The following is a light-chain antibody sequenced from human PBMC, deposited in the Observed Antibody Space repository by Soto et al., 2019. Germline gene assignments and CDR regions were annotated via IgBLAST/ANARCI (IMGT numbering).Light chain of an antibody. CDR2: STD. CDR3: AAWDYTRRARV. CDR1: NSNIGRND. V-gene: IGLV1-44*01. J-gene: IGLJ2*01. Sequence: QSVLAQPPSASGTPGQRVTISCSGSNSNIGRNDVTWYQQVPGTAPQFLIYSTDQRPSGVPDRISGSRSGTSASLAISGLQSGDEAEYYCAAWDYTRRARVFGGGTKLTGL.